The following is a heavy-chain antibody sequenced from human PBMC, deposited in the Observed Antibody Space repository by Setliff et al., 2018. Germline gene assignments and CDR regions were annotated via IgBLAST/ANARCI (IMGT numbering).Heavy chain of an antibody. CDR3: VREGPVQGDRYGFPYCDY. J-gene: IGHJ4*02. Sequence: PGGSLRLSCAVSGFTPTEYAMDWVRQVPGRGLEWVAVNTRSDKLYADSVRGRFTISTDIAKNSLYLQMSDLSVEDTDIYYCVREGPVQGDRYGFPYCDYWGQGIVVTVSS. D-gene: IGHD5-18*01. CDR2: NTRSDK. CDR1: GFTPTEYA. V-gene: IGHV3-21*01.